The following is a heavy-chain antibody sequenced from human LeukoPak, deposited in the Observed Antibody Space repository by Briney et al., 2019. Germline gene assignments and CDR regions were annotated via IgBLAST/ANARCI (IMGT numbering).Heavy chain of an antibody. CDR2: MNPNSGNT. CDR3: ARGAPDSKWGYFDL. J-gene: IGHJ2*01. Sequence: EASVTVSCKASGYIFTSYGISWVRQAPGQGLEWMGRMNPNSGNTGYAQKFQGRVTMTRNTSISTAYMELSSLRSEDTAVYYCARGAPDSKWGYFDLWGRGTLVTVSS. D-gene: IGHD1-26*01. V-gene: IGHV1-8*02. CDR1: GYIFTSYG.